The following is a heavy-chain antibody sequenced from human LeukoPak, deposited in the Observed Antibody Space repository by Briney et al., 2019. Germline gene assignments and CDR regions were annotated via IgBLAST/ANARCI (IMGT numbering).Heavy chain of an antibody. CDR3: ARVPPAYDYVSQYHFDY. D-gene: IGHD3-16*01. J-gene: IGHJ4*02. CDR1: GGSFSGYY. Sequence: SETLSLTCAVYGGSFSGYYWSWIRQPPGKGLEWIGEINHSGSTNYNPSLKSRVTISVDTSKNQFSLKLSSVTAADTAVYYCARVPPAYDYVSQYHFDYWGQGTLVTVSS. CDR2: INHSGST. V-gene: IGHV4-34*01.